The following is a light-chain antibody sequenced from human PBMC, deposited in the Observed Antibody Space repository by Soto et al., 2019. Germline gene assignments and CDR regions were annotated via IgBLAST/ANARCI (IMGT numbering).Light chain of an antibody. CDR1: QSISNW. CDR2: HAS. J-gene: IGKJ1*01. Sequence: DVQIPLSTFTLLASFGARVTIICRASQSISNWLAWYQQKPGTAPKLLIYHASSLESGVPSRFSGSGSGTEFTLTISSLQPDDFATYYCQQYNSYACGQGTKVDI. V-gene: IGKV1-5*02. CDR3: QQYNSYA.